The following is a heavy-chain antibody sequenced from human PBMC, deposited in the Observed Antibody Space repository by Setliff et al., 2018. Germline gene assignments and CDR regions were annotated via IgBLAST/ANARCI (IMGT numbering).Heavy chain of an antibody. D-gene: IGHD6-19*01. CDR3: ARAISGWYSAYYYYMDV. J-gene: IGHJ6*03. Sequence: SETLSLTCSVSGGSISSGSDYWTWIRQPAGKGLEWIGHIYTSGSTNYNPSLKSRVTISVNASKNQLSLNLRSVTAADTAVYYCARAISGWYSAYYYYMDVWGKGTTVTVSS. CDR2: IYTSGST. CDR1: GGSISSGSDY. V-gene: IGHV4-61*09.